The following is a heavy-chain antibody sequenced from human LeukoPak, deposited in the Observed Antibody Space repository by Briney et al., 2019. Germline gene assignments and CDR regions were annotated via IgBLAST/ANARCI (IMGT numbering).Heavy chain of an antibody. CDR3: ARDGDY. V-gene: IGHV4-59*01. J-gene: IGHJ4*02. CDR1: GGSISSYY. CDR2: IHYRGGT. Sequence: SETLSLTCTVSGGSISSYYWSWIRQSPGEGLEWIGYIHYRGGTNYNPSVKSRVTISVDTSKNQFSLKLSSVTAADTAVYYCARDGDYWGQGTLVTVSS.